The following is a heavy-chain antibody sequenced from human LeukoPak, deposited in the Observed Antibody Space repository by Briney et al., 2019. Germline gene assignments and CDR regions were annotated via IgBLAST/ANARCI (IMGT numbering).Heavy chain of an antibody. CDR3: VRGDYGGNSD. CDR2: IYYSGST. CDR1: GGSISSGGYY. J-gene: IGHJ4*02. Sequence: SETLSLTCTVSGGSISSGGYYWSWIRQPPGKGLEWIGYIYYSGSTNYNPSLKSRVTISVDTSKNLFSLKLSSVTAADTAVYYCVRGDYGGNSDWGQGTLVTVSS. D-gene: IGHD4-23*01. V-gene: IGHV4-61*08.